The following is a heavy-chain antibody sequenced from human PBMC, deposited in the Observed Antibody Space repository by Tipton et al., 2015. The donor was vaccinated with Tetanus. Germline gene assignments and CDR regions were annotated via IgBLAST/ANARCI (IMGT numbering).Heavy chain of an antibody. CDR2: IYYSGST. CDR1: GGSISSSSYF. V-gene: IGHV4-39*01. Sequence: LRLSCTVPGGSISSSSYFWGWIRQPPGKGLERIGSIYYSGSTYYNPSLKSRVTISVDTSKNQFSLKLSSVTAADTAVYYCARPGGSSWYTHYLDYWGQGTLVTVSS. J-gene: IGHJ4*02. D-gene: IGHD6-13*01. CDR3: ARPGGSSWYTHYLDY.